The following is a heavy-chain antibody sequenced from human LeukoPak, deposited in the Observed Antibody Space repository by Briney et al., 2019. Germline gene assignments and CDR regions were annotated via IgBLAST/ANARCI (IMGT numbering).Heavy chain of an antibody. V-gene: IGHV3-33*01. Sequence: GGSLRLSCAASGFTFSGYGMHWVRQAPGKGLEWVAVVWYDGSVQYYADSVKGLFTISTDTSKNILYLQMDSLIADDTAVYFCTSEVYLALLDWGQGTLVTVSS. CDR1: GFTFSGYG. J-gene: IGHJ4*02. CDR2: VWYDGSVQ. CDR3: TSEVYLALLD. D-gene: IGHD2-21*02.